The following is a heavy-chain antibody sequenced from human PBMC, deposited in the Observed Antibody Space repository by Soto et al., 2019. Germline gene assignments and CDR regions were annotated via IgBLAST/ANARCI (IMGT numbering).Heavy chain of an antibody. Sequence: SENLSLTCTVSNGSVSSGTYSWSWVRQPPGKGLEWIGYIYYSGTTYYTPSLKSRLTMSMDRANDHFSLNVTSVTAADTAVYFCARGHYYYGMDVWGQGISVT. CDR3: ARGHYYYGMDV. CDR2: IYYSGTT. V-gene: IGHV4-30-2*01. CDR1: NGSVSSGTYS. J-gene: IGHJ6*02.